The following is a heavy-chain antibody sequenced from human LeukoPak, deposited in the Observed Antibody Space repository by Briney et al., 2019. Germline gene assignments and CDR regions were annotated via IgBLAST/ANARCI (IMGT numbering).Heavy chain of an antibody. CDR3: ARAPSPLAVAGTDY. V-gene: IGHV3-21*01. D-gene: IGHD6-19*01. CDR1: GFIFSNYG. CDR2: ISSSSSYI. J-gene: IGHJ4*02. Sequence: PGGSLRLSCAASGFIFSNYGMDWVRQAPGKGLEWVSSISSSSSYIYYADSVKGRFTISRDNAKNSLYLQMNSLRAEDTAVYYCARAPSPLAVAGTDYWGQGTLVTVSS.